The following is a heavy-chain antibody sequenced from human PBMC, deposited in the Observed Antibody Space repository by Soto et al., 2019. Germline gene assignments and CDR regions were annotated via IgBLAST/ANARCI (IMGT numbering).Heavy chain of an antibody. CDR1: GFIFSTYE. CDR3: ARRSGPLQH. V-gene: IGHV3-7*01. J-gene: IGHJ1*01. D-gene: IGHD3-10*01. CDR2: VKQDGGEK. Sequence: PGGSLRLSCAASGFIFSTYEMSWVRQAPGKGLEWVAYVKQDGGEKYYVDSVKGRFSISRDNAKNSLYLQMNSLRADDTAIYYCARRSGPLQHWGQGTLVTVSS.